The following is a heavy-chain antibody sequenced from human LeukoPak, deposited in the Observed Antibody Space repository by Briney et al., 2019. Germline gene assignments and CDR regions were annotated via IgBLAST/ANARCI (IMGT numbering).Heavy chain of an antibody. CDR1: GFTFSNYA. Sequence: GGSLRLSCAASGFTFSNYAMTWVRQAPGKGLEWVSSISSTVINTYNADSVKGRFTISRDNSKNTLYLQMNSLRVDDTAIYYCAKGTVRFLEWSQRGYFDYWGQGILVTVSS. J-gene: IGHJ4*02. V-gene: IGHV3-23*01. CDR2: ISSTVINT. D-gene: IGHD3-3*01. CDR3: AKGTVRFLEWSQRGYFDY.